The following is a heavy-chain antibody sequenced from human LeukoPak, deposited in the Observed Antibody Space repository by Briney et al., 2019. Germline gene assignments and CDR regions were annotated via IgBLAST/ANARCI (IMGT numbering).Heavy chain of an antibody. CDR1: GYTFTSYG. V-gene: IGHV1-18*01. CDR2: ISAYNGNT. CDR3: ARDLAAAGTLDEYFQH. Sequence: ASVKVSCKASGYTFTSYGISWVRQAPGQGLEWMGWISAYNGNTNYAQKLQGRVTMTTDTSTSTAYMELRSLRPDDTAVYYCARDLAAAGTLDEYFQHWGQGTLVTVSS. J-gene: IGHJ1*01. D-gene: IGHD6-13*01.